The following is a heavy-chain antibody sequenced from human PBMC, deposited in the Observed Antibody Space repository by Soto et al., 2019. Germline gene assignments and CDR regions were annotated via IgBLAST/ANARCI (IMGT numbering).Heavy chain of an antibody. Sequence: EVQLLESGGGLVQPGGSLRLSCAASGFTFSSYAMSWVRQAPGKGLEWVSAISGSGGSTYYADSVEGRFTISRDNSKNTLYLQMNSLRAEDTAVYDGTKEVEWLPTAWGQGTLVTVSS. CDR1: GFTFSSYA. V-gene: IGHV3-23*01. CDR2: ISGSGGST. J-gene: IGHJ5*02. D-gene: IGHD4-17*01. CDR3: TKEVEWLPTA.